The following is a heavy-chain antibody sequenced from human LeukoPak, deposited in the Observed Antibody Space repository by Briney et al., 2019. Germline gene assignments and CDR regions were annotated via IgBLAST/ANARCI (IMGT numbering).Heavy chain of an antibody. CDR1: GYSISSGYY. J-gene: IGHJ4*02. V-gene: IGHV4-38-2*01. CDR2: IYHSGST. CDR3: ARLAYYYDSSGYPQPFDY. D-gene: IGHD3-22*01. Sequence: SETLSLTCAASGYSISSGYYWGWIRQPPGKGLEWIGSIYHSGSTYYNPSLKSRVTISVDTSKNQFSLKLSSVTAADTAVYYCARLAYYYDSSGYPQPFDYWGQGTLVTVSS.